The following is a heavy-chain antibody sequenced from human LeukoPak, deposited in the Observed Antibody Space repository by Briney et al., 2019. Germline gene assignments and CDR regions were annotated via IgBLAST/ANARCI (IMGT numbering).Heavy chain of an antibody. J-gene: IGHJ3*02. CDR2: IGIGDDT. Sequence: GGSLRLSCAASGSTFRSYDMHWVRQTPGRGLEWLSAIGIGDDTHYPDSVKGRFTISRENAKNSLYLQMNSLRDGDTAVYYCVRGGIRVSGIDAFDIWGQGTMVTVSS. D-gene: IGHD5/OR15-5a*01. V-gene: IGHV3-13*01. CDR1: GSTFRSYD. CDR3: VRGGIRVSGIDAFDI.